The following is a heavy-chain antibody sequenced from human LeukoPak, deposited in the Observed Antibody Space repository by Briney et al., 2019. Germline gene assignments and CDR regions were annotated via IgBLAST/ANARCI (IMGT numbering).Heavy chain of an antibody. CDR2: IYTSGST. Sequence: SETLSLTCTASGGSISSYYWSRIRQPAGKGLEWMGRIYTSGSTNYNPSLKSRVTMSVDTSKHQFSLKLSSVTAADTAVYYCARDGSFVVVPLWGQGTLVTVSS. V-gene: IGHV4-4*07. J-gene: IGHJ4*02. D-gene: IGHD2-2*01. CDR1: GGSISSYY. CDR3: ARDGSFVVVPL.